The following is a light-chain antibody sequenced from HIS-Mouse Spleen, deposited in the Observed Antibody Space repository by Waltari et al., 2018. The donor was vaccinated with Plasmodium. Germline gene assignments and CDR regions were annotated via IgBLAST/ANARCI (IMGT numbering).Light chain of an antibody. CDR1: SSDVGGSNY. J-gene: IGLJ1*01. Sequence: QSALTQPRSVSGSPGQSVTISSTGTSSDVGGSNYTSWYQQHPVIAPKLMIYDVSKRPSGVPDRFSGSKSGNTASLTISGLQAEDEADYYCCSYAGSYTFVFGTGTKVTVL. CDR3: CSYAGSYTFV. V-gene: IGLV2-11*01. CDR2: DVS.